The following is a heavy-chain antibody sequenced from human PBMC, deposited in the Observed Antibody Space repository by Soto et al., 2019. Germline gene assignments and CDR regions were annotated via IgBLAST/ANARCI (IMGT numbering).Heavy chain of an antibody. CDR3: AKDIGHNYPDPGTWLDP. CDR1: GFTFDNYA. Sequence: EVQLVESGGGLVQPGRSLRLSCAASGFTFDNYAMNWVRQAPGKGPEWVSSISWNSGAGGYAASVRGRFIISIDNASNSLFLQMNSLRPEDTALYYCAKDIGHNYPDPGTWLDPWGQGTLVTVSS. D-gene: IGHD1-1*01. V-gene: IGHV3-9*01. CDR2: ISWNSGAG. J-gene: IGHJ5*02.